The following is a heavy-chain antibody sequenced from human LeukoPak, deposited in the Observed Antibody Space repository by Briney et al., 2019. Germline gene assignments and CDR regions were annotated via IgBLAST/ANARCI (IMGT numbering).Heavy chain of an antibody. D-gene: IGHD1-26*01. V-gene: IGHV3-66*02. CDR1: GVAVSSNY. CDR3: ARRENSGYFDS. CDR2: IYSGGDT. Sequence: GGSLRLSCAASGVAVSSNYMTWVRQAPGKGLEWISVIYSGGDTYYADSVKGRFTISRDDSKNTLYLQMNSLRAEDTAVYYCARRENSGYFDSWGQGTLVTVSS. J-gene: IGHJ4*02.